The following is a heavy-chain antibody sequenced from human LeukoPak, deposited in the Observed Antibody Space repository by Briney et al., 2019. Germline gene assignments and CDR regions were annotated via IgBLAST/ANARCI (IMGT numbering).Heavy chain of an antibody. CDR2: ISSDGSNK. Sequence: GRSLRLSCAACGFTFRSYVMHWVRQAPGKGLEWVAVISSDGSNKNYADSVKGRFTISRDNSKNTLYLQMNSLRPEDTAVYHCARDPGRDYYGSGSSYVYYYYMDVWGKGTTVTVSS. CDR3: ARDPGRDYYGSGSSYVYYYYMDV. J-gene: IGHJ6*03. D-gene: IGHD3-10*01. V-gene: IGHV3-30*04. CDR1: GFTFRSYV.